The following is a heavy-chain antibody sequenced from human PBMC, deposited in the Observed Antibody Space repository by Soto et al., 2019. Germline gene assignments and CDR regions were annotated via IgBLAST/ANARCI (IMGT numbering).Heavy chain of an antibody. V-gene: IGHV3-30*18. D-gene: IGHD1-7*01. Sequence: GGSLRLSCAASGFTFSSYGMHWVRQAPGKGLEWVAVISYDGSNKYYADSVKGRFTISRDNSKNTLYLQMNSLRAEDTAVYYCAKDREYNWNYEDPPTLDYWGQGTLVTVSS. CDR3: AKDREYNWNYEDPPTLDY. CDR1: GFTFSSYG. CDR2: ISYDGSNK. J-gene: IGHJ4*02.